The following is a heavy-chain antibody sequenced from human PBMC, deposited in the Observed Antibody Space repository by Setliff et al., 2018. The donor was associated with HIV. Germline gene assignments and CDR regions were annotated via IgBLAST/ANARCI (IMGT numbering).Heavy chain of an antibody. J-gene: IGHJ5*02. CDR3: ARGVGIGGNWFDP. D-gene: IGHD2-15*01. CDR2: MYYTGTT. V-gene: IGHV4-38-2*01. CDR1: GYSVSSGYY. Sequence: ETLSLTCAVSGYSVSSGYYWAWIRQAPGKGLQWIGQMYYTGTTDYNPSLSSRVTISQDKSRSQFSLKLTSVTATDTAIYYCARGVGIGGNWFDPWGQGIMVTVS.